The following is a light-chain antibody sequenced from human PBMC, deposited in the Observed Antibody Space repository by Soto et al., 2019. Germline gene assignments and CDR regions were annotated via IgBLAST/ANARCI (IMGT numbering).Light chain of an antibody. CDR1: SSNIGAGYD. CDR2: GNN. Sequence: QSVLTQPPSVSGAPGQRVTISCTGSSSNIGAGYDVHWYQQLPGTAPKLLMYGNNIRPSGVPDRFSDSKSGTSASLAITGLQAEDEAAYFCQSYVSSLRGLVFGGGTKVTVL. J-gene: IGLJ2*01. V-gene: IGLV1-40*01. CDR3: QSYVSSLRGLV.